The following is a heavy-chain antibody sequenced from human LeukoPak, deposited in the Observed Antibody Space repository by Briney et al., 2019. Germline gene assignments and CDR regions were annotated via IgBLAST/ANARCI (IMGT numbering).Heavy chain of an antibody. CDR1: GGSISSSNW. V-gene: IGHV4-4*02. Sequence: SSETLSLTCAVSGGSISSSNWWSWVRPPPGKGLEWIGEIYHSGSTNYNPSLKSRVTISVDKSKNQFSLKLSSVTAADTAVYYCARVVAADVHLDPWGQGTLVTVSS. D-gene: IGHD6-13*01. CDR3: ARVVAADVHLDP. CDR2: IYHSGST. J-gene: IGHJ5*02.